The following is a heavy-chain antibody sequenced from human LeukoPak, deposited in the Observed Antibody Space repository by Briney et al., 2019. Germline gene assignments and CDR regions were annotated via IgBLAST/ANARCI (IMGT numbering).Heavy chain of an antibody. D-gene: IGHD5-18*01. V-gene: IGHV1-18*01. CDR3: ARAVGVQLWSNFFDY. CDR1: GYTFTSYG. CDR2: ISAYNGNT. Sequence: ASVKVSCKASGYTFTSYGISWVRQAPGQGLEWMGWISAYNGNTNYAQKLQGRVPMTTDTSTSTAYMELRSLRSDDTAVYYCARAVGVQLWSNFFDYWGQGTLVTVSS. J-gene: IGHJ4*02.